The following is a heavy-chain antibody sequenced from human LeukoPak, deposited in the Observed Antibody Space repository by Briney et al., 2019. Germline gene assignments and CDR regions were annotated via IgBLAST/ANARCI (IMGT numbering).Heavy chain of an antibody. V-gene: IGHV4-61*02. CDR3: AREKLELPDY. CDR1: GGSISSGDYY. CDR2: IYTSGST. J-gene: IGHJ4*02. Sequence: PSQTLSLTCTVSGGSISSGDYYWSWIRQPAGKGLEWIGRIYTSGSTNYNPSLKSRVTMSVDTSKNQFSLKLSSVTAADTAVYYCAREKLELPDYWGQGTLVTVSS. D-gene: IGHD1-7*01.